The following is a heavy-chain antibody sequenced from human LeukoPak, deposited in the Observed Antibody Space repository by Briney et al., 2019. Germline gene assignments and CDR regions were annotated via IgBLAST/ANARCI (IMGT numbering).Heavy chain of an antibody. D-gene: IGHD3-3*01. CDR1: GFTFSSYS. CDR3: ARFGLPAVMCYDLWSGYYFY. J-gene: IGHJ4*02. Sequence: GGSLRLSCAASGFTFSSYSMNWVRQAPGKGLEWVSSISSSSSYIYYADSVKGRFTISRDNAKNSLYLQMNSLRAEDTAVYYCARFGLPAVMCYDLWSGYYFYWGQGTLVPVSS. V-gene: IGHV3-21*01. CDR2: ISSSSSYI.